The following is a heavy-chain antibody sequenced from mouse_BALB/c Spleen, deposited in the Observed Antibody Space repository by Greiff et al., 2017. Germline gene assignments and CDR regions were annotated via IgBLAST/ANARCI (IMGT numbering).Heavy chain of an antibody. J-gene: IGHJ1*01. D-gene: IGHD2-3*01. Sequence: EVKLMESGGGLVQPGGSLKLSCAASGFTFSSYTMSWVRQTPEKRLEWVAYISNGGGSTYYPDTVKGRFTISRDNAKNTLYLQMSSLKSEDTAMYYCARHGYYGGRYFDVWGAGTTVTVSS. CDR1: GFTFSSYT. CDR3: ARHGYYGGRYFDV. CDR2: ISNGGGST. V-gene: IGHV5-12-2*01.